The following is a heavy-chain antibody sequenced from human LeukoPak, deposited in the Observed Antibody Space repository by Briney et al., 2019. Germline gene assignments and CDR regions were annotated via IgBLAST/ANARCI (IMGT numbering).Heavy chain of an antibody. Sequence: GGSLRLSCSASGFTFNTYAMHWVRQAPGKGLEYVSAISTDGGGTYYADSVKGRFTISRDNSKSTLSLQMSSLRAEDTAVYYCVKYHNSCYSVWGQGTLVTVSS. J-gene: IGHJ4*02. V-gene: IGHV3-64D*06. D-gene: IGHD2-15*01. CDR1: GFTFNTYA. CDR3: VKYHNSCYSV. CDR2: ISTDGGGT.